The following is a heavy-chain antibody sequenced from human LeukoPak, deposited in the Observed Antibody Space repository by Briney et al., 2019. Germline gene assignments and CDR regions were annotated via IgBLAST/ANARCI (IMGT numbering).Heavy chain of an antibody. J-gene: IGHJ2*01. CDR3: ARENYYNSRGHTLRYFDL. Sequence: SETLSLTCTASGGSISSGGYYWSWIRQHPGKGLEWIGYIYYSGSTYYSPSLKSRVAISVDTSKNQFSLKLSSVTAADTAVYYCARENYYNSRGHTLRYFDLWGRGTLVTVSS. CDR2: IYYSGST. CDR1: GGSISSGGYY. V-gene: IGHV4-31*03. D-gene: IGHD3-22*01.